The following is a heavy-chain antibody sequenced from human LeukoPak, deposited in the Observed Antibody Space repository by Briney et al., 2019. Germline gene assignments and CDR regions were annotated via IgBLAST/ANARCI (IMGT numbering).Heavy chain of an antibody. D-gene: IGHD3-16*02. CDR1: GYSITSGYY. J-gene: IGHJ3*02. V-gene: IGHV4-38-2*02. CDR2: IYHSGST. CDR3: VRGRATTLYDAFNI. Sequence: PSETLSLTCTVSGYSITSGYYWGWIRQPPGRGLGWSRSIYHSGSTYYNPSLKRPATTSVETSNNHFSLKLCSVTAADTAVYYCVRGRATTLYDAFNIWRQGTMVTVCS.